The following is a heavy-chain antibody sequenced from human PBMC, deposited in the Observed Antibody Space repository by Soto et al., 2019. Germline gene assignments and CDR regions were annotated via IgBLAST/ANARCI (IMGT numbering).Heavy chain of an antibody. CDR3: AHIVVAGLGYYFDY. J-gene: IGHJ4*02. D-gene: IGHD6-19*01. Sequence: QITLKESGPPLVQPTQTLTLTCTFSGFSLSSTRMAVGWIRQPPGKPLEWLALIYWDDDKRYSPFLKSRLTITKDTPKHQVVLTMSNMEPVDTARYYCAHIVVAGLGYYFDYWGQGTLVTVSS. CDR1: GFSLSSTRMA. CDR2: IYWDDDK. V-gene: IGHV2-5*02.